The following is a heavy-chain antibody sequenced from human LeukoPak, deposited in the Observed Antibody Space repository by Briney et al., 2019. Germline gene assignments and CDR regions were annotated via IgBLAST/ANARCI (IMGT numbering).Heavy chain of an antibody. Sequence: PSETLSLTCTVSGGSISSYYWSWIRPPPGKGLEWIGYIYYSGSTNYNPSLKSRVTISVDTSKNQFSLKLSSVTAADTAVYYCARHYSSSWYGSYYYYMDVWGKGTTVTVSS. CDR3: ARHYSSSWYGSYYYYMDV. D-gene: IGHD6-13*01. V-gene: IGHV4-59*01. CDR2: IYYSGST. CDR1: GGSISSYY. J-gene: IGHJ6*03.